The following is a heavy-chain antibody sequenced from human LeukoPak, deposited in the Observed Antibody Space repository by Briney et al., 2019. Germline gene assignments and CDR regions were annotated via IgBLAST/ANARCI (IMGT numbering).Heavy chain of an antibody. CDR1: GGTFSSYA. CDR2: IIPIFGTA. Sequence: VASVTVSCKASGGTFSSYAISWVRQAPGQGLEWMGGIIPIFGTANYAQKFQGRVTITADESTSTAYMELSSLRSEDTAVYYCARKYCSGGSCYGYFDYWGQGTLVTVSS. D-gene: IGHD2-15*01. V-gene: IGHV1-69*01. J-gene: IGHJ4*02. CDR3: ARKYCSGGSCYGYFDY.